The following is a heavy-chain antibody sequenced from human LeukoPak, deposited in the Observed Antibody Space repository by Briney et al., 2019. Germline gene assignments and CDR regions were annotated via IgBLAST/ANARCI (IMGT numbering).Heavy chain of an antibody. D-gene: IGHD3-22*01. V-gene: IGHV1-69*01. CDR2: IIPIFGTA. CDR1: GGTFSSYA. J-gene: IGHJ4*02. Sequence: ASVKVSCKASGGTFSSYAISWVRQAPGQGLEWMGGIIPIFGTANYAQKFQGRVTITADESTSTAYMELSSLRSEDTAVYYCARVSDYYDSSGRHFDYWGQGTLVTVSS. CDR3: ARVSDYYDSSGRHFDY.